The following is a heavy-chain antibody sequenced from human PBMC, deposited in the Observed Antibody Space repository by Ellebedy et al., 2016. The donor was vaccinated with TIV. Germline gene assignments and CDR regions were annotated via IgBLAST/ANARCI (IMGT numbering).Heavy chain of an antibody. CDR3: ARAPVYNYFFAMDV. CDR1: GDSISTGDYF. J-gene: IGHJ6*02. CDR2: IYFSGNI. V-gene: IGHV4-30-4*01. Sequence: SETLSLTXTVSGDSISTGDYFWSWVRQPPGQGLEWIGYIYFSGNISYTPSLRSRASISIDTSKNQFSLTLRSVTAADTALYYCARAPVYNYFFAMDVWGQGTTVTVS.